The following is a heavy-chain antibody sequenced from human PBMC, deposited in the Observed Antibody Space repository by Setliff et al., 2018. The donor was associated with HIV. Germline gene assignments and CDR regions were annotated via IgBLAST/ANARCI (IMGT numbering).Heavy chain of an antibody. J-gene: IGHJ3*02. CDR3: ARSRSTRDAFDT. V-gene: IGHV3-21*01. CDR2: ISSSGSYI. CDR1: GFTFIDYA. Sequence: PGGSLRLSCAASGFTFIDYALNWVRQAPGKGLEWVSSISSSGSYIYYAPSLKGRFTISRDYASNSLYLEMNSLRAEDTAVYYCARSRSTRDAFDTWGRGTMVTVSS. D-gene: IGHD1-1*01.